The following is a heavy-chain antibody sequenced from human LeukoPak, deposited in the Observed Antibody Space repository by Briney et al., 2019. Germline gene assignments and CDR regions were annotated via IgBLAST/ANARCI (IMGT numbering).Heavy chain of an antibody. V-gene: IGHV4-61*02. Sequence: KASETLSLTCTVSGGPISSGSYYWSWIRQPAGKGLEWIGRIYTSGSTNYNPSLKSRVTISVDTSKNQFSLKLSSVTAADTAVYYCARDYGDYSFDPWGQGTLVTVSS. D-gene: IGHD4-17*01. J-gene: IGHJ5*02. CDR2: IYTSGST. CDR3: ARDYGDYSFDP. CDR1: GGPISSGSYY.